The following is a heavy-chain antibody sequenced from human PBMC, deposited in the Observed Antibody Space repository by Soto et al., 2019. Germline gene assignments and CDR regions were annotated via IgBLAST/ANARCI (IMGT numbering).Heavy chain of an antibody. V-gene: IGHV1-69*05. D-gene: IGHD3-22*01. CDR1: GGTFSSYA. J-gene: IGHJ4*02. CDR3: ARGPETYDSSGYYGF. CDR2: IIPIFGTA. Sequence: QVQLVQSGAEVKKPGSSVKVSCKASGGTFSSYAISWVRQAPGQGLEWMGGIIPIFGTANYAQKFQGRVTXTXXXAXXTAYMELSSLRSEDTAVYYCARGPETYDSSGYYGFWGQGTLVTVSS.